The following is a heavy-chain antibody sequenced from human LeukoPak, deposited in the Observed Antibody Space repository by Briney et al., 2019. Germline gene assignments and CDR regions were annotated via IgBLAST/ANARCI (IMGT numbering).Heavy chain of an antibody. V-gene: IGHV1-2*02. CDR2: INPDSGGT. Sequence: ASMKVSCKASGYTFTSYYMHWVRQAPGQGLEWMGWINPDSGGTSYAQKFQGRVTMTRDTSISTVYMELSRLRSDDTAVYYCARVDYGGFDYWGQGTLVTVPS. CDR1: GYTFTSYY. J-gene: IGHJ4*02. D-gene: IGHD4-23*01. CDR3: ARVDYGGFDY.